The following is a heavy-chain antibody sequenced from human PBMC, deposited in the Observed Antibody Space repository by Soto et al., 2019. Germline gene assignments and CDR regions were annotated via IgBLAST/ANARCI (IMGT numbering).Heavy chain of an antibody. J-gene: IGHJ4*02. CDR1: GDSINSRSYY. CDR3: ASPRNSVVSQAYFDG. Sequence: SETLSLTCTVTGDSINSRSYYWGWIRQPPGKGLEWIGSIYYSGRTYNNPSLRSRVSMSIDTSKDQFSLKLKYVTAADTALYFCASPRNSVVSQAYFDGGGRGSMVTVST. D-gene: IGHD2-21*01. V-gene: IGHV4-39*01. CDR2: IYYSGRT.